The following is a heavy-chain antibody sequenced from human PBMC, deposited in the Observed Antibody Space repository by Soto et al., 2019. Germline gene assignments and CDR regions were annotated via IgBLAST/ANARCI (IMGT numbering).Heavy chain of an antibody. CDR2: SNPNSGAT. CDR1: GYMFTFYY. J-gene: IGHJ4*02. V-gene: IGHV1-2*02. D-gene: IGHD3-3*01. Sequence: ASVKVSCKASGYMFTFYYIHWVRQAPGQGLEWMGWSNPNSGATNDSEKFQGRVTITRDTSISSAYIELIRRRSDDPAGYYCVRSHSRTILGVNINWTLDFWGQGTMVTVSS. CDR3: VRSHSRTILGVNINWTLDF.